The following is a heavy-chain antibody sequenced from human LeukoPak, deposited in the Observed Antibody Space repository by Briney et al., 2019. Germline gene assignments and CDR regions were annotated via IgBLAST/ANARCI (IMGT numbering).Heavy chain of an antibody. CDR1: GFTFSSYA. CDR3: AKDRDTEQPLLLSYFDY. CDR2: ISGSGGST. J-gene: IGHJ4*02. Sequence: GGSLRLSCAASGFTFSSYAMNWVRQAPGKGLEWVSVISGSGGSTYYADSVKGRFTISRDNSKNTLYLQVSSLRAEDTAVYYCAKDRDTEQPLLLSYFDYWGQGTLVTVSS. D-gene: IGHD2/OR15-2a*01. V-gene: IGHV3-23*01.